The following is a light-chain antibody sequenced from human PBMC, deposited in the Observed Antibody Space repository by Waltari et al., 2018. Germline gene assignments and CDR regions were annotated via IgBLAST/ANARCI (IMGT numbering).Light chain of an antibody. V-gene: IGLV2-8*01. CDR1: SSDVGGYNY. J-gene: IGLJ2*01. Sequence: QSALTQHPSASGSPGQSATIPCTRTSSDVGGYNYFPWYQQHPGKAPKLMIYSVRKRPSGIPLRFSGSKSGNTASLTVSGLQAEDEADYSCSSYAGSNNVVFGGGTKLTVL. CDR2: SVR. CDR3: SSYAGSNNVV.